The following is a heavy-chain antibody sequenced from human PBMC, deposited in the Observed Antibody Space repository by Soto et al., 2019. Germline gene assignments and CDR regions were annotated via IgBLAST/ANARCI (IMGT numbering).Heavy chain of an antibody. CDR1: GFTFVDYA. Sequence: GRLLRLSCAASGFTFVDYAMHWVRQAPGKGLEWVSGISWNSGSIGYADSVKGRFTISRDNAKNSLYLQMNSLRAEDTALYYCAKDISMAGPAEYFQHWGQGTLVTVSS. CDR2: ISWNSGSI. V-gene: IGHV3-9*01. J-gene: IGHJ1*01. D-gene: IGHD6-19*01. CDR3: AKDISMAGPAEYFQH.